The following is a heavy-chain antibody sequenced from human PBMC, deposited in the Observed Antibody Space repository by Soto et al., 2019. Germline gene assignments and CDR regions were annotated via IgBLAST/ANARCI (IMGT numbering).Heavy chain of an antibody. CDR3: AKVSWAYSGYDSKAAFDI. Sequence: EVQLLESGGGLVQPGGSLRLSCAASGFTFSSYAMSWVRQAPGKGLEWVSAISGSGGSTYYAASVKGRFTISRDNSKNTLYLQMNSLRAEDTAVYYCAKVSWAYSGYDSKAAFDIWGQGTMVTVSS. CDR2: ISGSGGST. V-gene: IGHV3-23*01. D-gene: IGHD5-12*01. J-gene: IGHJ3*02. CDR1: GFTFSSYA.